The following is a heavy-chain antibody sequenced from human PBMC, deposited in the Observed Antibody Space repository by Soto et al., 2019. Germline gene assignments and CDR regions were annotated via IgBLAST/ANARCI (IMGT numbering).Heavy chain of an antibody. J-gene: IGHJ5*02. CDR1: GFTFSSYA. CDR2: ISYDGSNK. Sequence: QVQLVESGGGVVQPGRSLRLSCAASGFTFSSYAMHWVRQAPGKGLEWVAVISYDGSNKYYADSVKGRFTISRDNSKNTWYLQMNSLRAEDTAVYYCARDRIAAAVLQYNWFDPWGQGTLVSVSS. D-gene: IGHD6-13*01. V-gene: IGHV3-30-3*01. CDR3: ARDRIAAAVLQYNWFDP.